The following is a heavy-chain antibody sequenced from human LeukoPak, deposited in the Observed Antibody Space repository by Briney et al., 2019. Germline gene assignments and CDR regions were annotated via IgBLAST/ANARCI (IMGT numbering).Heavy chain of an antibody. J-gene: IGHJ5*02. Sequence: ASVKVSCKAPGYTFTGYYMHWVRQAPGQGLEWMGWINPNSGGTNYAQKFQGRVTMTRDTSISTAYMELSRLRSDDTAVYYCARDRGSGLTIYNWFDPWGQGTLVTVSS. CDR1: GYTFTGYY. CDR3: ARDRGSGLTIYNWFDP. V-gene: IGHV1-2*02. CDR2: INPNSGGT. D-gene: IGHD6-25*01.